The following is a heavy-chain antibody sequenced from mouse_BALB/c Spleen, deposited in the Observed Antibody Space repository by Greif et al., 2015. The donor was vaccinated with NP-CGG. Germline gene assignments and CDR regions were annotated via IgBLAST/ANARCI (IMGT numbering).Heavy chain of an antibody. CDR3: ARTGTGGGFAY. CDR2: INPSNGRT. CDR1: GYTFTSYW. V-gene: IGHV1S81*02. J-gene: IGHJ3*01. D-gene: IGHD4-1*01. Sequence: QVQLQQPGAELVKPGASVKLSCKASGYTFTSYWMHWVKQRPGQGLEWIGEINPSNGRTNYNEKFKSKATLTVDKSSSTAYMQLSSLTSEDSAVYYCARTGTGGGFAYWGQGTLVTVSA.